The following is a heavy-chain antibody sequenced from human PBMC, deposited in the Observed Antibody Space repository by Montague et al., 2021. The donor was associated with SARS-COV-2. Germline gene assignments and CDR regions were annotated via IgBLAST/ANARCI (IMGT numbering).Heavy chain of an antibody. Sequence: SETLSLTCAVYGGSFSGYSWSWIRQPPGKGLEWIGQIYHSGSTNYNPSLKSRVTISVDTSKNQFSLKLSSATAADTALYYCRVVPAGIPKGPNFYYMGVWGKGTTVTVSS. V-gene: IGHV4-34*01. CDR3: RVVPAGIPKGPNFYYMGV. D-gene: IGHD2-2*02. CDR1: GGSFSGYS. J-gene: IGHJ6*03. CDR2: IYHSGST.